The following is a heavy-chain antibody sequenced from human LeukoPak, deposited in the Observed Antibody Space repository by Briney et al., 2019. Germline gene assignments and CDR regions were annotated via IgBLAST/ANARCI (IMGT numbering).Heavy chain of an antibody. Sequence: GGSLRLSCAASGFTFSSFGMHWVRQAPGKGLEWVAFIGRDGSYENYADSVKGRFTISRDNAKNSLYLQMSSLRVEDTAVYYCARDATLVAFDYWGQGTLVSVSS. J-gene: IGHJ4*02. CDR1: GFTFSSFG. D-gene: IGHD4/OR15-4a*01. CDR2: IGRDGSYE. CDR3: ARDATLVAFDY. V-gene: IGHV3-30*02.